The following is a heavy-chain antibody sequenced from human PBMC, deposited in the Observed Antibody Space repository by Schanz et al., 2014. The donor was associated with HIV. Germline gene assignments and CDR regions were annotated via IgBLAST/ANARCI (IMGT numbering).Heavy chain of an antibody. CDR1: GFIFSSCG. V-gene: IGHV3-33*01. J-gene: IGHJ6*02. CDR3: ARERMTANWKAGMDV. CDR2: IWYDGSNK. Sequence: QVQLVESGGGVVQPGRSLRLSCAASGFIFSSCGMHWVRQAPGKGLEWVAVIWYDGSNKYYADSVKGRFTISRDNSKNTLYLQVNSLRAEDTAVYYCARERMTANWKAGMDVWGQGTTVTVSS. D-gene: IGHD2-21*02.